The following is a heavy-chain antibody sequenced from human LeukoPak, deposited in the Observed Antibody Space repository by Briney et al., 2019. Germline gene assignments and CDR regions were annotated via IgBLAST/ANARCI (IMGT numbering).Heavy chain of an antibody. CDR2: INHSGST. D-gene: IGHD2-15*01. CDR3: ARGGLVAATRGGYYYYGMDV. CDR1: GASFSGYY. Sequence: SETLSLTCAVYGASFSGYYWSWIRQPPGKGLEWIGEINHSGSTNYNPSLKSRVTISVDTSKNQFSLKLSSVTAADTAVYYCARGGLVAATRGGYYYYGMDVWGQGTTVTVSS. J-gene: IGHJ6*02. V-gene: IGHV4-34*01.